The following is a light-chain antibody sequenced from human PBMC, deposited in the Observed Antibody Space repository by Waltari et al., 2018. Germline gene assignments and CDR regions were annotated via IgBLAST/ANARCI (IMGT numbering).Light chain of an antibody. J-gene: IGKJ2*01. V-gene: IGKV3-15*01. CDR3: QQYNNWPPLYT. CDR1: QSVSSN. Sequence: EIVMTPSPAPLSVSPGERATLPSRASQSVSSNLAWYQQKPGQAPRLLIYGASTRATGIPARFSGSGSGTEFTLTISSLQSEDFAVYYCQQYNNWPPLYTFGQGTKLEIK. CDR2: GAS.